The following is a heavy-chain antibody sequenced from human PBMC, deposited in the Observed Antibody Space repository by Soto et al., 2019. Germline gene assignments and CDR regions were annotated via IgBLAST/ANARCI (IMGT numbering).Heavy chain of an antibody. CDR2: IYISGNT. CDR3: ARGVLRYYHYGMDV. CDR1: GDSVSSYY. V-gene: IGHV4-59*02. Sequence: QVQLQESGPGLVKPSETLSLSCTVSGDSVSSYYWRWIRQLPGRGLEWIGYIYISGNTNYNPSLKKRVTISRDTSKNQFSLNLKSVTAADTAVYYCARGVLRYYHYGMDVWGQGTTVTVSS. J-gene: IGHJ6*02.